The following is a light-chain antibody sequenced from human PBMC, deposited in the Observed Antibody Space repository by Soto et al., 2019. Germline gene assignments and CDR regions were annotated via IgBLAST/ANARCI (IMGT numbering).Light chain of an antibody. Sequence: IVLTQSPGTLSSSPGERATLSCRASQSVSTSNLAWYQQRPGQAPRPIIYGASRRATGIPDRFSGSGSGTECTLTISRLEPEDLAVDYCPQYGNSVWTFGQGTKVDIK. J-gene: IGKJ1*01. CDR1: QSVSTSN. CDR3: PQYGNSVWT. CDR2: GAS. V-gene: IGKV3-20*01.